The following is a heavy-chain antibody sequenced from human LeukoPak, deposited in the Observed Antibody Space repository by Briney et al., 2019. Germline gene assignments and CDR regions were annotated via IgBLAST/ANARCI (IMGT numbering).Heavy chain of an antibody. Sequence: SETLSLTCAVYGGSFSGYYWSWIRQPPGKGLEWIGEINHSGSTNYNPSLKSRVTISVDTSKNQFSLKLSSVTAADTAVYYCASSGIAVAEFDYWGRGTLVTVSS. V-gene: IGHV4-34*01. D-gene: IGHD6-19*01. CDR3: ASSGIAVAEFDY. CDR1: GGSFSGYY. J-gene: IGHJ4*02. CDR2: INHSGST.